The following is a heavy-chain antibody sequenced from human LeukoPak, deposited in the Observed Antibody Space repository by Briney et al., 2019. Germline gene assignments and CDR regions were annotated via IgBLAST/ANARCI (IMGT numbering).Heavy chain of an antibody. CDR1: GFTFSSYS. Sequence: PGGSLRLSCAASGFTFSSYSMNWVRQAPGKGLEWVSSISSSSSYIYYADSVKGRFTITRDNAKNSLYLQMNSLRAEDTAVYYCARACGSSRCTSVYYGMDVWGQGTTVTVSS. J-gene: IGHJ6*02. D-gene: IGHD6-13*01. V-gene: IGHV3-21*01. CDR2: ISSSSSYI. CDR3: ARACGSSRCTSVYYGMDV.